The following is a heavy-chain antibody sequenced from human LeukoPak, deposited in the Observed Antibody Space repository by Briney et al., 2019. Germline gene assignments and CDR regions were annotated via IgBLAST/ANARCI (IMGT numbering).Heavy chain of an antibody. CDR2: ISGSGGST. Sequence: GGSLRLSCAASGLTFSSYAMSWVRQAPGQGLEWVSAISGSGGSTYYADSVKGRFTISRDNSKTTLYLQMNSLRAEDTAVYYCAKGPPRYYDSSGYLDYWGQGTLVTVSS. V-gene: IGHV3-23*01. CDR3: AKGPPRYYDSSGYLDY. D-gene: IGHD3-22*01. CDR1: GLTFSSYA. J-gene: IGHJ4*02.